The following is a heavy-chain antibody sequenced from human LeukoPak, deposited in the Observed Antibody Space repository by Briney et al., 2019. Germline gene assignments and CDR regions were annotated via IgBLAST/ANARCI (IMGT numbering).Heavy chain of an antibody. CDR1: GGSISSSNW. V-gene: IGHV4-4*02. CDR3: ASTDPYYYDSSGYSYHPLDH. Sequence: SETLSLTCAVSGGSISSSNWWSWVRQPPGKGLEWIGEIYHSGSTNYNPSLKSRVTISVDTSKNQFSLKLSSVTAADTAVYYCASTDPYYYDSSGYSYHPLDHWGQGTLVTVSS. D-gene: IGHD3-22*01. CDR2: IYHSGST. J-gene: IGHJ4*02.